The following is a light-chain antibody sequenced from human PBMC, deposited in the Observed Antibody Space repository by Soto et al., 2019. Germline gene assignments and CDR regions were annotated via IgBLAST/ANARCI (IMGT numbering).Light chain of an antibody. CDR2: EVS. Sequence: QSALTQPASVSGSPGQSITISCTGTSSDVGGYNYVSWYQQHPGKASKLMIYEVSNRPSGVSNRFSGSKSGNTASLTISGLQAEDEADYYCSSYTSSSTLSWVFGTGTKVTVL. CDR3: SSYTSSSTLSWV. J-gene: IGLJ1*01. CDR1: SSDVGGYNY. V-gene: IGLV2-14*01.